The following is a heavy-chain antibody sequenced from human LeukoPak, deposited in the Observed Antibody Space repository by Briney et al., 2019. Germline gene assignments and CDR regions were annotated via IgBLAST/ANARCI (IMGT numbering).Heavy chain of an antibody. CDR1: GFTFSSYG. CDR3: ARSGTVEMATILFDY. V-gene: IGHV3-30*03. J-gene: IGHJ4*02. Sequence: PGGSLRLSCAASGFTFSSYGMHWVRQAPGKGLEWVAVISYDGSNKYYADSVKGRFTISRDNSKNTLYLQMNSLRAEDTAVYYCARSGTVEMATILFDYWGQGTLVTVSS. CDR2: ISYDGSNK. D-gene: IGHD5-24*01.